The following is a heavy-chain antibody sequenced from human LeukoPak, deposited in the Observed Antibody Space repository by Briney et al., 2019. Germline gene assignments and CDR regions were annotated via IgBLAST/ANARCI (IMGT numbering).Heavy chain of an antibody. CDR3: AKGGTKGLYYFDY. V-gene: IGHV3-30*02. D-gene: IGHD3-16*01. J-gene: IGHJ4*02. CDR2: IRFDGSNK. CDR1: GFTFSDYN. Sequence: AGGSLRLSCAASGFTFSDYNMRWIRQAPGKGLEWVTFIRFDGSNKFYADSVKGRFTISRDNSKNMLYLEMNSLRAEDTAVYYCAKGGTKGLYYFDYWGQGTLVTVSS.